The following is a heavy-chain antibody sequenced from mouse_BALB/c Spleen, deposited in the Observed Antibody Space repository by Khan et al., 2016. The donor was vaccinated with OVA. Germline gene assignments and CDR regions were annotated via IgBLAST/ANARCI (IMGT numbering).Heavy chain of an antibody. CDR2: ISSGGTT. CDR1: GFTFSSYV. D-gene: IGHD2-14*01. J-gene: IGHJ2*01. V-gene: IGHV5-6-5*01. Sequence: EVELVESGGDLVKPGGSLKLSCAVSGFTFSSYVMSWVRQTPEKRLEWVASISSGGTTAYPDSVKGRFTISRDTARNLMYLQMSSLRSEDTAMYYGAREAYRYDEYYFDYWGQGSTLTVSS. CDR3: AREAYRYDEYYFDY.